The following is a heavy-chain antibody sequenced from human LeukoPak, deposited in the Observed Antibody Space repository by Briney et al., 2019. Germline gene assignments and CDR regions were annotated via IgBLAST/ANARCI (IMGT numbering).Heavy chain of an antibody. CDR1: GGTFSSYA. CDR3: ARAIKYSSSWYDY. D-gene: IGHD6-13*01. CDR2: IIPILGIA. V-gene: IGHV1-69*04. Sequence: ASVKVSCKASGGTFSSYAISWVRQAPGQGLELMGRIIPILGIANYAQKFQGRVTITADKSTSTAYMELSSLRSEDTAVYYCARAIKYSSSWYDYWGQGTLVTVSS. J-gene: IGHJ4*02.